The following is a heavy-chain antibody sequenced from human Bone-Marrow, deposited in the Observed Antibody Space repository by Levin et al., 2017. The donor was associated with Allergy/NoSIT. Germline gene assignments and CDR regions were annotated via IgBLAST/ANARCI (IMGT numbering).Heavy chain of an antibody. CDR1: GFTFSSYG. CDR2: ISYDGSNK. V-gene: IGHV3-30*18. CDR3: AKGVFSSGWSFN. Sequence: GGSLRLSCAASGFTFSSYGMHWVRQAPGKGLEWVAVISYDGSNKYYADSVKGRFTISRDNSKNTLYLQMNSLRAEDTAVYYCAKGVFSSGWSFNWGQGTLVTVSS. D-gene: IGHD6-19*01. J-gene: IGHJ4*02.